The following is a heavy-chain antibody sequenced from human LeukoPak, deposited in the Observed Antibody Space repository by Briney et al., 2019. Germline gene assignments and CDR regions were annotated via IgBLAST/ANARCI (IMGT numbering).Heavy chain of an antibody. CDR2: INHSGNT. CDR3: ARRSSGATRYYFDY. CDR1: GGSFSGYY. V-gene: IGHV4-34*01. J-gene: IGHJ4*02. D-gene: IGHD1-26*01. Sequence: PSETLSLTCAVYGGSFSGYYWSWIRQPPGKGLEWIGEINHSGNTNYNPSLKSRVTISVDTSKNQFSLKLSSVTAADTAVYYCARRSSGATRYYFDYWGQGTLVTVSS.